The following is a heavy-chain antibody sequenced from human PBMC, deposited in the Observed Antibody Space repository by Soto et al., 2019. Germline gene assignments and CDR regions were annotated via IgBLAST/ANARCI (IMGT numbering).Heavy chain of an antibody. J-gene: IGHJ5*02. V-gene: IGHV1-3*01. CDR3: ARDYVVAATLYWFDT. CDR1: GYTFTSYA. CDR2: INAGNGNT. D-gene: IGHD2-15*01. Sequence: ASVKVSCKASGYTFTSYAMHWVRQAPGQRLEWMGWINAGNGNTKYSQKFQGRFTITRDTSASTAYMELSSLRSEDTAVYYCARDYVVAATLYWFDTWGQGTLVTSP.